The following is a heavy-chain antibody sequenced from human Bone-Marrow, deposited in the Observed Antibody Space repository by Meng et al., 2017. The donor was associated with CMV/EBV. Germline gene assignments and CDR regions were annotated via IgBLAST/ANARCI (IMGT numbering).Heavy chain of an antibody. V-gene: IGHV3-21*01. J-gene: IGHJ4*02. Sequence: GESLKISCAASGFTFSSYSMNWVRQAPGKGLEWVSSISSSSSYIYYADSVKGRFTISRDNAKNSLYLQMNSLRAEDTAVYYCARERDYSGYDPEIGYWGQGTLVTVSS. CDR3: ARERDYSGYDPEIGY. D-gene: IGHD5-12*01. CDR1: GFTFSSYS. CDR2: ISSSSSYI.